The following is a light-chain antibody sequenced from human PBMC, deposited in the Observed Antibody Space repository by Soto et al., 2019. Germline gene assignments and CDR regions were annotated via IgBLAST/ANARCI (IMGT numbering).Light chain of an antibody. V-gene: IGKV3-20*01. CDR2: DTS. CDR1: QSVTSSS. Sequence: EIVLTQSPGTLSLSPGERATLSFRSSQSVTSSSLAWYQQKSGQAPRLLIYDTSRRATGIPDRFSGSGSGTEFTLTISRLDPDDFAVYYCHQFGSSPPRTFGQGTKV. J-gene: IGKJ1*01. CDR3: HQFGSSPPRT.